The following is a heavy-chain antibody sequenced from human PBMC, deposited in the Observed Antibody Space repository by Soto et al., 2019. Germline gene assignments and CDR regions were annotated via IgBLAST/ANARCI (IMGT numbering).Heavy chain of an antibody. CDR3: AKVRTKYSGSYGDAFDI. CDR1: GFTFSSYA. J-gene: IGHJ3*02. V-gene: IGHV3-23*01. D-gene: IGHD1-26*01. Sequence: GGSLRLSCAASGFTFSSYAMSWVRQAPGKGLEWVSAISGSGGSTYYADSVKGRFTISRDNSKNTLYLQMNSLRAEDTAVYYCAKVRTKYSGSYGDAFDIWGQGTMVTVSS. CDR2: ISGSGGST.